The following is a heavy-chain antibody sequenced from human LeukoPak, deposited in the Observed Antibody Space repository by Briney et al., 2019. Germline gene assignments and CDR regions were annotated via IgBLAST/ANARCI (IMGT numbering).Heavy chain of an antibody. Sequence: GGSLRLSCAASGFTFSTYAMSWVRQAPGKGLEWVSAISGSGGSTYYADSVKGRFTISRDNSKNTLYLQMNSLRAEDTAVYYCAITTSSWCDAIDYWGQGTLVTVSS. D-gene: IGHD6-13*01. CDR1: GFTFSTYA. CDR2: ISGSGGST. CDR3: AITTSSWCDAIDY. J-gene: IGHJ4*02. V-gene: IGHV3-23*01.